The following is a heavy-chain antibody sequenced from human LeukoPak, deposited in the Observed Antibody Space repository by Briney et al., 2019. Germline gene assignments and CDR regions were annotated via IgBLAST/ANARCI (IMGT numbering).Heavy chain of an antibody. J-gene: IGHJ4*02. CDR1: GFTFSSYG. CDR3: AKERITMIVVVITMDY. V-gene: IGHV3-30*02. Sequence: GGSLRLSCAASGFTFSSYGMHWVRQAPGKGLEWVAFIRYDGSNKYYADSVKGRSTISRDNSKNTLYLQMNSLRAEDTAVYYCAKERITMIVVVITMDYWGQGTLVTVSS. CDR2: IRYDGSNK. D-gene: IGHD3-22*01.